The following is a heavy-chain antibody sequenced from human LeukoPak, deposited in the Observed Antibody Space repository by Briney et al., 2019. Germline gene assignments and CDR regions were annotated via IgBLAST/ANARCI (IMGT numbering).Heavy chain of an antibody. CDR2: MNPNSGNT. Sequence: ASVKVSCKASGYTFTSYDINWVRQATGQGLEWMGWMNPNSGNTGYAQKFQGRVTMTRNTSISTAYMELSSLRSEDTAVYYCARDHCSGGSCYSGIYYYYYGMDVWGQGTTVTVSS. CDR1: GYTFTSYD. CDR3: ARDHCSGGSCYSGIYYYYYGMDV. D-gene: IGHD2-15*01. V-gene: IGHV1-8*01. J-gene: IGHJ6*02.